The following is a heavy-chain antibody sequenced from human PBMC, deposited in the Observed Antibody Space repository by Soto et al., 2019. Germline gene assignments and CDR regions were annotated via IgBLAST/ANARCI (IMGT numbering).Heavy chain of an antibody. V-gene: IGHV1-3*01. CDR2: LNAGTGDT. CDR1: GYTVSNYA. J-gene: IGHJ4*02. D-gene: IGHD2-21*02. Sequence: ASVKVSCKASGYTVSNYAIHWVRQVPGQSLEWMGWLNAGTGDTKYSQYFQGRVTITRDTPATTAYMGLSSLTYEDTAVYYCATGGDWSKPFDSWGQGTRVTVSS. CDR3: ATGGDWSKPFDS.